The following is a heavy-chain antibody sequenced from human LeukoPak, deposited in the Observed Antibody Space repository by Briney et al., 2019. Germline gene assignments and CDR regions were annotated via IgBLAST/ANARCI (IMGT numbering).Heavy chain of an antibody. Sequence: GASVKVSCKASGYTFTSYYMHWVRQAPGQGLEWMGIINPSGGSTSYAQKFQGRVTMTRDMSTSTVYMELSSLRSEDTAVYYCARDPTPYYDSSGYYDYWGQGTLVTVSS. D-gene: IGHD3-22*01. V-gene: IGHV1-46*01. J-gene: IGHJ4*02. CDR1: GYTFTSYY. CDR3: ARDPTPYYDSSGYYDY. CDR2: INPSGGST.